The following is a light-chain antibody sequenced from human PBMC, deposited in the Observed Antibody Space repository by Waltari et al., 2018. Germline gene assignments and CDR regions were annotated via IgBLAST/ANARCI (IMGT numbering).Light chain of an antibody. CDR1: QSVGSN. V-gene: IGKV3-15*01. CDR2: GAS. J-gene: IGKJ1*01. CDR3: QQYNNWPGT. Sequence: EIVMTQSPATLSVSPGERATLSCRASQSVGSNLAWYQQIHGQAPRLLIYGASTRATGIPARFTGSGSGTEFTLTINSMQSEDIAVYYCQQYNNWPGTFGQGTKVEIK.